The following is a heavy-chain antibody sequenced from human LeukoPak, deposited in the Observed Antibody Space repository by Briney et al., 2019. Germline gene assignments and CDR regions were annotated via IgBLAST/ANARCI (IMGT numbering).Heavy chain of an antibody. Sequence: SSQTLSLTCTVSGGSISSGGYYWSWIRQHPGKGLEWIGYIYYSGSTYYNPSLKSRVTISVDTSKNQFSLKLSSVTAADTAVYYCARDFAYGSGSHPLDYWGQGTLVTVSS. CDR3: ARDFAYGSGSHPLDY. J-gene: IGHJ4*02. CDR1: GGSISSGGYY. CDR2: IYYSGST. V-gene: IGHV4-30-4*08. D-gene: IGHD3-10*01.